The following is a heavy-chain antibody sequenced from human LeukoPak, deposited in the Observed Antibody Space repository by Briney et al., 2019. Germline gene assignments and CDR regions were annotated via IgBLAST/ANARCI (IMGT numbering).Heavy chain of an antibody. CDR2: IYYSGRT. D-gene: IGHD4-23*01. Sequence: SETLSLTCTVSGGSIMVAAYSWIWIRQPPGKGLEWIGYIYYSGRTYYNPSLKSRVTISLDRSKNQFSLKLSSVTAADTAVYFGARGYGANSGAFDIWGQGTLVTVSS. J-gene: IGHJ3*02. CDR1: GGSIMVAAYS. V-gene: IGHV4-30-2*01. CDR3: ARGYGANSGAFDI.